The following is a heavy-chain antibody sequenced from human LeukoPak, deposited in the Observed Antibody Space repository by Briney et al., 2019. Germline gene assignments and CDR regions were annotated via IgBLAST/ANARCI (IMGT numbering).Heavy chain of an antibody. Sequence: SETLSLTCAVYGGSFSGYYWSWIRQPPGKGLEWIGEINRSGSTNYNPSLKSQVTISVDTSKNQFSLKLSSVTAADTAVYYCARASRGGSYYYYYMDVWGKGTTVTVSS. CDR2: INRSGST. CDR3: ARASRGGSYYYYYMDV. D-gene: IGHD1-26*01. V-gene: IGHV4-34*01. J-gene: IGHJ6*03. CDR1: GGSFSGYY.